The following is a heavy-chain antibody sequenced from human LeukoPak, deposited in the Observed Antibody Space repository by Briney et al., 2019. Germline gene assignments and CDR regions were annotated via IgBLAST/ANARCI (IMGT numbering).Heavy chain of an antibody. CDR1: GGSISNYY. CDR3: ARDSSGYGIDY. V-gene: IGHV4-59*01. CDR2: IYYSGST. J-gene: IGHJ4*02. Sequence: PSETLSLTCTVSGGSISNYYWSWIRQPPGKGLEWIGFIYYSGSTNYNPSLESRVSISVDTSKNQFSLKLSSVTAADTAVYYCARDSSGYGIDYWGQGTLVTASS. D-gene: IGHD5-12*01.